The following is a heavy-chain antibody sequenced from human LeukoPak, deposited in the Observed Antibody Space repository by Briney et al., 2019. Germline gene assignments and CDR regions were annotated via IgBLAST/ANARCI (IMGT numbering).Heavy chain of an antibody. D-gene: IGHD6-19*01. J-gene: IGHJ5*02. V-gene: IGHV6-1*01. CDR2: TYYRSKWYG. Sequence: SQSLSLTCAISGDSVSSNSASWNWIRQSPSRGLEWLGRTYYRSKWYGDSALSVKSRVIISQDTSKNQVSLQLNSVTPDDTAVYYCARGGRGWIVSLFDAWGQGILVTVSS. CDR3: ARGGRGWIVSLFDA. CDR1: GDSVSSNSAS.